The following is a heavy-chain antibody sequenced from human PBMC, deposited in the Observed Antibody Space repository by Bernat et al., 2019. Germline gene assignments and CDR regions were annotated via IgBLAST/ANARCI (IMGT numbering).Heavy chain of an antibody. D-gene: IGHD4-17*01. CDR2: IRSKSNSYAT. V-gene: IGHV3-73*02. J-gene: IGHJ5*02. Sequence: EVPLVESGGGLVQPGWSLKLSCAASGFPFSGSAMHWVRQASGKGLEWVGRIRSKSNSYATAYAASVKGRFTISRDDSKNTAYLQMTRLKIEDTAVYYCISFDGDNGGLFDAWGQGTLVTVSS. CDR3: ISFDGDNGGLFDA. CDR1: GFPFSGSA.